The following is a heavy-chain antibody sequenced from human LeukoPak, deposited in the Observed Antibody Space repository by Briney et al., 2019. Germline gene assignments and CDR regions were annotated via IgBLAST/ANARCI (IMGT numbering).Heavy chain of an antibody. CDR2: ISPSRAST. J-gene: IGHJ4*02. CDR3: AKGFDPDGY. D-gene: IGHD3-9*01. Sequence: GGSLRLSCAASGFIFSNFGMSWVRQAPGKGLEWVSAISPSRASTYYADSVKGRFTISRDDSKNTLYLQLNSLRAEDTAIYYCAKGFDPDGYWGQGTLVTVSS. CDR1: GFIFSNFG. V-gene: IGHV3-23*01.